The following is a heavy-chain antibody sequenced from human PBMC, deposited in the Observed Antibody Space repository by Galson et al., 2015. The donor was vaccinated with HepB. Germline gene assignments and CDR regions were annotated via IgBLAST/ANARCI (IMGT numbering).Heavy chain of an antibody. CDR3: ARWNTAMGGPDY. V-gene: IGHV3-74*01. J-gene: IGHJ4*02. D-gene: IGHD5-18*01. CDR1: GFTFSSYW. Sequence: SLRLSCAASGFTFSSYWMHWVRQAPGKGLVWVSRINSDGSSTSYADSVKGRFTISRDNAKNTLYLQMNSLRAEDTAVYYCARWNTAMGGPDYWGQGTLVTVSS. CDR2: INSDGSST.